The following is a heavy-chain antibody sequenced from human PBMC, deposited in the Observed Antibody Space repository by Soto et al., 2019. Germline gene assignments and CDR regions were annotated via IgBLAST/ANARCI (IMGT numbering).Heavy chain of an antibody. CDR3: SLNHCAGGGCYDRDY. V-gene: IGHV4-31*11. CDR2: ISSGGSP. J-gene: IGHJ1*01. D-gene: IGHD2-15*01. Sequence: VQLQESGPGLVKPSQTLSLTCAVSDESVTSPGNYWNWIRQRPDTGLEWIGYISSGGSPFYNPSLHSRVSLSLDTSINLFSLTLNSVTAADTAVYYCSLNHCAGGGCYDRDYWGQGTRVTVSS. CDR1: DESVTSPGNY.